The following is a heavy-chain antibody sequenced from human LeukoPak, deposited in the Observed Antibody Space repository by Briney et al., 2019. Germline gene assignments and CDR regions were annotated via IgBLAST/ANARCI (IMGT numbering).Heavy chain of an antibody. CDR2: ITANARSK. J-gene: IGHJ4*02. Sequence: PGGSLRLSCAGSGFTFSDYTMHWVRQGPGKGLEYVSAITANARSKYHADSVRGRFTISRDNSKDTLYLQMGSLRPEDTAVYYCARDKGTSYLSSFDYWGQGTLVTVSS. V-gene: IGHV3-64*02. D-gene: IGHD6-6*01. CDR3: ARDKGTSYLSSFDY. CDR1: GFTFSDYT.